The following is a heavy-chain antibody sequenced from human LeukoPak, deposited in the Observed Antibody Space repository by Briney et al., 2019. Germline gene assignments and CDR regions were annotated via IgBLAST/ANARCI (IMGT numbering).Heavy chain of an antibody. CDR2: INPNSGGT. J-gene: IGHJ4*02. CDR1: GYTFTGYY. D-gene: IGHD3-10*01. CDR3: ARERITMVRGVIAL. V-gene: IGHV1-2*02. Sequence: GGSVKVSCKASGYTFTGYYMHWVRQAPGQGLEWMGWINPNSGGTNYAQKFQGRVTMTRDTSISTAYMELSRLRSDDTAVYYCARERITMVRGVIALWGQGTLVTVSS.